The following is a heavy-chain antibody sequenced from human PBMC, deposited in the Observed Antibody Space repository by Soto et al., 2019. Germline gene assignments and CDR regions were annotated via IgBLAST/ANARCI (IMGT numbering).Heavy chain of an antibody. CDR1: GFTFSSYG. CDR3: AGEGGDGYIHYFDY. V-gene: IGHV3-33*01. CDR2: IWYDGSNK. D-gene: IGHD5-18*01. J-gene: IGHJ4*02. Sequence: GGSLRLSCAASGFTFSSYGMHWVRQAPGKGLEWVAVIWYDGSNKYYADSVKGRFTISRHNSKNTLYLQMNSLRAEDTAVYYCAGEGGDGYIHYFDYWGQGTLVTVSS.